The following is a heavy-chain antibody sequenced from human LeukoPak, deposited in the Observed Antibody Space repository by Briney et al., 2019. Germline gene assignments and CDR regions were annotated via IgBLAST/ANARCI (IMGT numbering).Heavy chain of an antibody. Sequence: SETPSLTCTVSGGSISSYYWSWIRQPPGKGLEWIGYIYYSGSTNYNPSLKSRVTISVDTSKNQFSLKLSSVTAADTAVYYCAREGPAYWGSDSYWYFDLWGRGTLVTVSS. V-gene: IGHV4-59*01. D-gene: IGHD7-27*01. CDR2: IYYSGST. CDR1: GGSISSYY. J-gene: IGHJ2*01. CDR3: AREGPAYWGSDSYWYFDL.